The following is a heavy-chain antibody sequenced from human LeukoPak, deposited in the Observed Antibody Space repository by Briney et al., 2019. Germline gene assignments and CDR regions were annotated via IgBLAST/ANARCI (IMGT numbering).Heavy chain of an antibody. CDR3: ARHLAGGYGFGLRGVWFDP. D-gene: IGHD5-12*01. J-gene: IGHJ5*02. CDR2: INHSGST. V-gene: IGHV4-34*01. CDR1: GFTFRNYW. Sequence: GSLRLSCVASGFTFRNYWVSWIRQPPGKGLEWIGEINHSGSTNYNPSLKSRVTISVDTSKNQFSLKLSSVTAADTAVYYCARHLAGGYGFGLRGVWFDPWGQGTLVTVSS.